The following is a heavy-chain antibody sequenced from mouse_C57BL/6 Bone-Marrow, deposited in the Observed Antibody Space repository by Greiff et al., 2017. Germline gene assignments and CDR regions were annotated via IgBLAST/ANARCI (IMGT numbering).Heavy chain of an antibody. Sequence: QVQLQQPGAELVKPGASVKMSCKASGYTFTSYWINWVKQRPGQGLEWIGDIYPGSGSTNYNEKFKSKATLTVSTSSSTAYMQLSSLTSEDSAVYYCARPYYSNYWYFDVWGTGTTVTVSS. V-gene: IGHV1-55*01. CDR3: ARPYYSNYWYFDV. J-gene: IGHJ1*03. CDR2: IYPGSGST. D-gene: IGHD2-5*01. CDR1: GYTFTSYW.